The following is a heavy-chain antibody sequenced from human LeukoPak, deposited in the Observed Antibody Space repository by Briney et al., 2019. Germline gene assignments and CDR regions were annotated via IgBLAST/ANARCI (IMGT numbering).Heavy chain of an antibody. D-gene: IGHD5-12*01. CDR3: ARGYSGYDSYAFDI. V-gene: IGHV3-48*03. J-gene: IGHJ3*02. CDR2: ISSSGSTI. Sequence: GSLRLSCAASGFTFSSYEMNWVRQAPGKGLEWVSYISSSGSTIYYADSVKGRFTISRDNAKNSLYLQMNSLRAEDTALYYCARGYSGYDSYAFDIWGQGTMVTVSS. CDR1: GFTFSSYE.